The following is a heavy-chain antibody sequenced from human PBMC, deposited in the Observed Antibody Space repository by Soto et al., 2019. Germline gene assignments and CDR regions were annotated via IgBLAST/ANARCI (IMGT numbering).Heavy chain of an antibody. Sequence: GASVEVCCQASGGTFGSYASSWVRHAPGQGLEWMGGIIPIFGTANYAQKFQGRVTITADESTSTAYMELSSLRSEDTAVYYCARDRRFDYGDYEDYWGQGTLVTVSS. J-gene: IGHJ4*02. CDR1: GGTFGSYA. CDR2: IIPIFGTA. D-gene: IGHD4-17*01. V-gene: IGHV1-69*13. CDR3: ARDRRFDYGDYEDY.